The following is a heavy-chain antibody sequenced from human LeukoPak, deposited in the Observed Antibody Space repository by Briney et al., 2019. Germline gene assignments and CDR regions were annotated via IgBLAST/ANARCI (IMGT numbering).Heavy chain of an antibody. D-gene: IGHD2-2*01. Sequence: PGGSLRLSCAASGFTFSSYAMSWVRQAPGKGPEWVSAISGSGGSTYYADSVKGRFTISRDNSKNTLYLQMNSLRAEDTAVYYCAKDRYCSSTSCSCHDYWGQGTLVTVSS. CDR3: AKDRYCSSTSCSCHDY. J-gene: IGHJ4*02. V-gene: IGHV3-23*01. CDR1: GFTFSSYA. CDR2: ISGSGGST.